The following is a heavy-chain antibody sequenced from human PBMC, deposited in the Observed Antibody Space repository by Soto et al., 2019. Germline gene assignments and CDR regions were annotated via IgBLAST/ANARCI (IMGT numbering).Heavy chain of an antibody. Sequence: GGSLRLSCAASGFTFSNAWMNWIRQAPGKGLEWVAVISYDGSNKYYADSVKGRFTISRDNSKNTLYLQMNSLRAEDTAVYYCAREYSSRHNWFAPWGQGTLVTVSS. CDR3: AREYSSRHNWFAP. J-gene: IGHJ5*02. CDR2: ISYDGSNK. D-gene: IGHD6-13*01. CDR1: GFTFSNAW. V-gene: IGHV3-30-3*01.